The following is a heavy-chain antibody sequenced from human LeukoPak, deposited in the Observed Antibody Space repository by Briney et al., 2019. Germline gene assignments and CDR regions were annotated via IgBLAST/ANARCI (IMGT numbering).Heavy chain of an antibody. Sequence: GGSLRLSCAASGFTFSSYGMHWVRQAPGKGLEWVAFIRYDGSNKYYADSVKGRFTISRDNSKNTLYLQMNSLRAEDTAVYYCANLFLSMARYDYWGQGTLVTVSS. J-gene: IGHJ4*02. D-gene: IGHD2-8*01. CDR2: IRYDGSNK. CDR1: GFTFSSYG. V-gene: IGHV3-30*02. CDR3: ANLFLSMARYDY.